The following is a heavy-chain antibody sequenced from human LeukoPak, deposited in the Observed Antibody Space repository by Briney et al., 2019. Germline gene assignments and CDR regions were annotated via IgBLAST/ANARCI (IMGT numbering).Heavy chain of an antibody. Sequence: GGSLRLSCAASGFTFSSYAMTWVRQAPGKGLEWVANIKQDGSEKYYVDSVKGRFTISRDNAKNSLYLQMNSLRAEDTAVYYCAKEVYYGMDVWGQGTTVTVSS. CDR2: IKQDGSEK. CDR3: AKEVYYGMDV. CDR1: GFTFSSYA. V-gene: IGHV3-7*05. J-gene: IGHJ6*02.